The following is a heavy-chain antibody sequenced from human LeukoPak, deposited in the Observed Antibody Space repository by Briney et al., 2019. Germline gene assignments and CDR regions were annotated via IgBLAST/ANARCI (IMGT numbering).Heavy chain of an antibody. CDR3: AKAFNYGSGYNYKTFDS. D-gene: IGHD3-10*01. CDR2: ITGTDGST. Sequence: GGSLRLSCAASGFTFSYYAMSWVRQAPEEGLEWVSGITGTDGSTYYADSVKGRFTISRDNSKSALYLQMNSLRAEDTALYYCAKAFNYGSGYNYKTFDSWGQGTLVTVSS. CDR1: GFTFSYYA. J-gene: IGHJ4*02. V-gene: IGHV3-23*01.